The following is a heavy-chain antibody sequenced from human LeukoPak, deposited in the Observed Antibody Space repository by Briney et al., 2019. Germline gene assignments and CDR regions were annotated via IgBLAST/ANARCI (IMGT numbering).Heavy chain of an antibody. V-gene: IGHV3-48*03. CDR1: GFTFSSYE. CDR3: ARKYCSTTSCPFDN. CDR2: ISSSGTTI. J-gene: IGHJ4*02. D-gene: IGHD2-2*01. Sequence: GGSLRLSCAASGFTFSSYEMNWVRQAPGKGLQWVSDISSSGTTIYYADSVKGRFTISRDNAKNSLYLQMNSLRAEDTAVYYCARKYCSTTSCPFDNWGQGTLVTVSS.